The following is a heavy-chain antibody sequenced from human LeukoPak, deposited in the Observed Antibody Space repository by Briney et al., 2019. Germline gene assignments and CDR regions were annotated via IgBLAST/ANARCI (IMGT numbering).Heavy chain of an antibody. CDR3: AREMYNWNDGAWHNRFDP. J-gene: IGHJ5*02. CDR1: GFTVSSNY. V-gene: IGHV3-66*01. CDR2: IYSGGST. Sequence: PGGSLRLSCAASGFTVSSNYMSWVRQAPGKGLEWVSVIYSGGSTYYADSVKGRFTISRDNSKNTLYLQMNSLRAEDTAVYYCAREMYNWNDGAWHNRFDPWGQGTLVTVSS. D-gene: IGHD1-1*01.